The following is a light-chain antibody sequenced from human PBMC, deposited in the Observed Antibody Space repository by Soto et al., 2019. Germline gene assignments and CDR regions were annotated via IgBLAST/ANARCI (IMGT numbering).Light chain of an antibody. CDR1: SSDVGAYDY. CDR2: EVS. J-gene: IGLJ1*01. V-gene: IGLV2-14*01. CDR3: ISYTRSSTHV. Sequence: QSALTQPASVSGSLGQSITISCTGTSSDVGAYDYVSWYQQHPGKAPKLIIYEVSSRPSGVSNRFSGSKSGNTASLTIAGLHGEDEADYYCISYTRSSTHVFGTGTKLTVL.